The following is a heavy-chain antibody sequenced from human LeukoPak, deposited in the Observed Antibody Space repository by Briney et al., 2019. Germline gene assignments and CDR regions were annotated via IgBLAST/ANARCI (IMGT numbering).Heavy chain of an antibody. D-gene: IGHD3-10*01. J-gene: IGHJ5*02. CDR3: ARSGGSMVRDPYNWFDP. Sequence: PSETLSLTCTVSGGSISSSSYYWGWIRQPPGKGLEWIGSIYYSGSTYYNPSLKSRVTISVDTSKNQFSLKLSSVTAADTAVYYRARSGGSMVRDPYNWFDPWGQGTLVTVSS. V-gene: IGHV4-39*07. CDR1: GGSISSSSYY. CDR2: IYYSGST.